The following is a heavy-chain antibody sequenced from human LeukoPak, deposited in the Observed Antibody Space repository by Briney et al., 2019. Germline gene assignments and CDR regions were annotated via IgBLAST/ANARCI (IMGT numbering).Heavy chain of an antibody. CDR1: GFTFTSSA. V-gene: IGHV1-58*01. D-gene: IGHD4-17*01. CDR3: ARFYGDYRGAYYYYGMDV. Sequence: VKVSCKASGFTFTSSAVQWVRQARGQRLEWIGWIVVGSGNTNYAQKFQERVTITRDMSTSTAYMELSSLRSEDTAVYYCARFYGDYRGAYYYYGMDVWGQGTTVTVSS. J-gene: IGHJ6*02. CDR2: IVVGSGNT.